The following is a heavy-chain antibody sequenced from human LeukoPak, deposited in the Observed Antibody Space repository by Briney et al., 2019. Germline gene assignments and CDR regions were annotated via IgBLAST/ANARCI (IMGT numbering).Heavy chain of an antibody. D-gene: IGHD6-6*01. V-gene: IGHV1-3*01. J-gene: IGHJ3*02. CDR1: GYTFTSYA. CDR3: ARSSGRFDAFDI. CDR2: INAGNGNT. Sequence: GASMKVSCKASGYTFTSYAMHWVRQAPGQRLEWMGWINAGNGNTKYSQKFQGRVTITRDTSASTAYMELSSLRSEDTAVYYCARSSGRFDAFDIWGQGTMVTVSS.